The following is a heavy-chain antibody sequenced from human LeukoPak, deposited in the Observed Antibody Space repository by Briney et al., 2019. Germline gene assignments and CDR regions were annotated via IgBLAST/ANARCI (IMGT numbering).Heavy chain of an antibody. CDR2: IYYTGST. CDR3: ARDIVVVVAASYYFDY. D-gene: IGHD2-15*01. J-gene: IGHJ4*02. Sequence: ETLSLTCTVSGGSISSYYWNWIRQPPGKGLEWIGYIYYTGSTNYNPSLKSRVTISVDTSKNQFSLKLSSVTAADTAVYYCARDIVVVVAASYYFDYWGQGTLVTVSS. CDR1: GGSISSYY. V-gene: IGHV4-59*01.